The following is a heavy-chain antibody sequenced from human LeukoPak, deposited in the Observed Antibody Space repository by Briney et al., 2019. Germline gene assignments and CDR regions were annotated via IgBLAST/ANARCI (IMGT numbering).Heavy chain of an antibody. V-gene: IGHV3-23*01. D-gene: IGHD3-3*01. Sequence: GGPLRLSCAASGFTFSSYAMSWVRQAPGKGLEWVSAISGSGGSTYYADSVKGRFTISRDNSKNTLYLQMNSLRAEDTAVYYCAKGDYDFWSGPLDYWGQGTLVTVSS. CDR3: AKGDYDFWSGPLDY. CDR1: GFTFSSYA. CDR2: ISGSGGST. J-gene: IGHJ4*02.